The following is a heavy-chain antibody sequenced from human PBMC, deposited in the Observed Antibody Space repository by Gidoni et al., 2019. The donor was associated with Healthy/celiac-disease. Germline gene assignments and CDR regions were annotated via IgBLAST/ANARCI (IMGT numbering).Heavy chain of an antibody. CDR3: ARGYNTFNY. CDR2: IYYTGST. Sequence: QVQLQESGPGLVKPSETLSLTYTVSGDSISGYYWNWIRQPPGKGLEWIGYIYYTGSTNYNPSLKSRATMSVDTSKNQVSLNLSSVTAADTAIYYCARGYNTFNYWGQGILVIVSS. J-gene: IGHJ4*02. V-gene: IGHV4-59*12. D-gene: IGHD1-20*01. CDR1: GDSISGYY.